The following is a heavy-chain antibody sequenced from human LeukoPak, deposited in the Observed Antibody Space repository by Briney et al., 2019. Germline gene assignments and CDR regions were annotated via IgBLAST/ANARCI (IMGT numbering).Heavy chain of an antibody. CDR1: GYTFTSYY. J-gene: IGHJ6*02. V-gene: IGHV1-46*01. CDR2: INPSGGST. CDR3: ARAGIAAAGTRIGYYYGMDV. Sequence: ASVKVSCKASGYTFTSYYMHWVRQAPGQGLEWMGIINPSGGSTSYAQKFQGRVTMTRDTSTSTVYMELSSLRSEDTAVYYCARAGIAAAGTRIGYYYGMDVWGQGTTVTVSS. D-gene: IGHD6-13*01.